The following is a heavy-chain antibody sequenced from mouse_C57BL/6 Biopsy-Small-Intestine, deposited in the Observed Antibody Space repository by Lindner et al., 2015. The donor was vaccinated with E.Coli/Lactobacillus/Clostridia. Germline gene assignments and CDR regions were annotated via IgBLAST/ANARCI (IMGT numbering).Heavy chain of an antibody. J-gene: IGHJ3*01. CDR2: IYPGDGDT. Sequence: VQLQESGPELVKPGASVKISCKASGYAFSSSWMNWVKQRPGKGLEWIGRIYPGDGDTHYNGKFKGKATLTADKSSSTAYMQLSSLTSEDSAVYFCARRTITTVEGFAYWGQGTLVTVSA. V-gene: IGHV1-82*01. D-gene: IGHD1-1*01. CDR1: GYAFSSSW. CDR3: ARRTITTVEGFAY.